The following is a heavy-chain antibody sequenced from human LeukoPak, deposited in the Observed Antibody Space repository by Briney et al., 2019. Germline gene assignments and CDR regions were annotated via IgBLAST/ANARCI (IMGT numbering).Heavy chain of an antibody. V-gene: IGHV3-49*04. D-gene: IGHD3-9*01. J-gene: IGHJ4*02. CDR2: IRSKAYGETT. Sequence: GGSLRLSCTASGFTFGDYAMNWVRQAPGKGLEWVGFIRSKAYGETTEYAASVKGRFTISRDDSKSIAYLQIHSLKTEDTAVYYCTRVRYDILTGYYLFDYWGQATLVTVYS. CDR1: GFTFGDYA. CDR3: TRVRYDILTGYYLFDY.